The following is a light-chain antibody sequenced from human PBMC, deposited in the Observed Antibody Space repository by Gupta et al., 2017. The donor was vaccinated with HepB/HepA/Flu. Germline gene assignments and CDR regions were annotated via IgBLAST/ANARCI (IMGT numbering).Light chain of an antibody. CDR3: QLWTTTDNNRYV. J-gene: IGLJ1*01. CDR1: DIESKS. V-gene: IGLV3-21*02. Sequence: SYVLTQPPSVSVAPGQAARITCGGDDIESKSVHWYQQKPGQAPVFFLYNDYDRPSGTPGRCSGSNSGNTATLTISGVDAGEEAAYYCQLWTTTDNNRYVFGTGTKVTVV. CDR2: NDY.